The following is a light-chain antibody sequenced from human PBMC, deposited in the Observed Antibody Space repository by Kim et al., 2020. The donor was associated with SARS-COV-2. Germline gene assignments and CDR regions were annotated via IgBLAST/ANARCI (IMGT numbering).Light chain of an antibody. Sequence: QSALSQPASVSGSPGQSITITCTGTVRDVAVYNYVSWYQQHPGKVPKLMIYDVFKRPSGVSDRFSGSKSGYTASLTISGLQAEDEADYYCSSHTTSSTYVFGTGTKVTVL. V-gene: IGLV2-14*01. CDR1: VRDVAVYNY. J-gene: IGLJ1*01. CDR3: SSHTTSSTYV. CDR2: DVF.